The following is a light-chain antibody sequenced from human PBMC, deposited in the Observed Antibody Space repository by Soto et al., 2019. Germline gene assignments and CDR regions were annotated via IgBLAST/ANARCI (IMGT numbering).Light chain of an antibody. CDR2: EAS. Sequence: DIQMTQSPSTLSASVGDRVTITCRASQSTSTWLAWYQQRPGKTPKLLISEASKLESGVPSRFSGSGSGTEFTLTISSLQPDDFATYYCQQYSTYPYALGQGTKVEIK. CDR3: QQYSTYPYA. J-gene: IGKJ1*01. CDR1: QSTSTW. V-gene: IGKV1-5*03.